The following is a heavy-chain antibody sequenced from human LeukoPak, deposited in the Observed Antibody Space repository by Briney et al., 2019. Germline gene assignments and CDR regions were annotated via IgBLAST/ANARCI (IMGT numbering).Heavy chain of an antibody. J-gene: IGHJ4*02. CDR3: AGHHPRNTVDF. D-gene: IGHD2/OR15-2a*01. CDR2: ISDIGSI. V-gene: IGHV4-59*08. CDR1: GGSTSSYY. Sequence: SETLSLTCTVSGGSTSSYYWSWIRQPPGKGLEWIAYISDIGSINYNPSLKSRVTISLETSKNQFSLKLSSATAADTAVYYCAGHHPRNTVDFWGQGTLVTVSS.